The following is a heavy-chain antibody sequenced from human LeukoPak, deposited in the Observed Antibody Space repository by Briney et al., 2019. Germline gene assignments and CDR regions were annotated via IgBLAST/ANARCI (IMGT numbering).Heavy chain of an antibody. CDR3: ARGARKTGSDY. Sequence: SETLSLTCTVSGGSLSSYYWSWIRQPPGKGLEWIGYIYYSGSTNYNPSLKSRVTISVDTSKNQFSLKLSSVTAADTAVYYCARGARKTGSDYWGQGTLVTVSS. J-gene: IGHJ4*02. D-gene: IGHD1-14*01. CDR1: GGSLSSYY. V-gene: IGHV4-59*01. CDR2: IYYSGST.